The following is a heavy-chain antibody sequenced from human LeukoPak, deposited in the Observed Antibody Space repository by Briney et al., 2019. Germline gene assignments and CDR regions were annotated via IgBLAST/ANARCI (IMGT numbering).Heavy chain of an antibody. V-gene: IGHV4-34*01. J-gene: IGHJ5*02. CDR2: INHSGST. CDR1: GGSFSGYH. Sequence: SETLSLTCAVYGGSFSGYHWSWIRQPPGKGLEWIGEINHSGSTNYNPSLKSRVTISVDTSKNQFSLKLSSVTAADTAVYYCARGGVSKIDPWGQGTLVTVSS. CDR3: ARGGVSKIDP. D-gene: IGHD6-13*01.